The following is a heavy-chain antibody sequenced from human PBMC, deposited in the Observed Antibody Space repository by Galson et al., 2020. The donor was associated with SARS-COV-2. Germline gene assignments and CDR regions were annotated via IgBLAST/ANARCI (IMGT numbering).Heavy chain of an antibody. CDR3: AKDYGDHGAIDY. J-gene: IGHJ4*02. D-gene: IGHD4-17*01. CDR1: GFTFSSYG. V-gene: IGHV3-30*18. Sequence: QLGESLKISCAASGFTFSSYGMHWVRQASGKGLEWVAVISYDGSNKYYADSVKGRFTISRDNSKNTLYLQMNSLRAEDTAVYYCAKDYGDHGAIDYWGQGTLVTVSS. CDR2: ISYDGSNK.